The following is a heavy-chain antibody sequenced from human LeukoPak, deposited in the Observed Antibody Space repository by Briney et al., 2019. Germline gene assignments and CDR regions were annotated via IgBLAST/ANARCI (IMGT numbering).Heavy chain of an antibody. V-gene: IGHV3-23*01. CDR1: GFTFSSYA. D-gene: IGHD2-21*01. Sequence: GSLRLSCAASGFTFSSYAMSWVRQAQGKGLEWVSAISGSGGSTYYADSVKGRFTISRDNSKDTLYLQMNSLRAEDTAVYYCAKDQHTVLSEYFQHWGQGTLVTVSS. J-gene: IGHJ1*01. CDR2: ISGSGGST. CDR3: AKDQHTVLSEYFQH.